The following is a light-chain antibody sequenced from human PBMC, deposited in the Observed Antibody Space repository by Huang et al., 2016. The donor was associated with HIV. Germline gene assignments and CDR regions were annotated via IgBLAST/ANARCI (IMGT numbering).Light chain of an antibody. CDR2: SAS. CDR3: QQSYSAPGYT. Sequence: DIQMTQSPSSLSASVGDRVTITCRASQSISNYLNWYQQKPGKAPKPLIYSASTLQSVVPSRFSGSGSGTDFTLTISSLQPEDFATYYCQQSYSAPGYTFAQGTVLEIK. J-gene: IGKJ2*01. CDR1: QSISNY. V-gene: IGKV1-39*01.